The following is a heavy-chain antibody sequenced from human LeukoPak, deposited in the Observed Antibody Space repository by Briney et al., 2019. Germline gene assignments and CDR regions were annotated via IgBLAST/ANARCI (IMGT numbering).Heavy chain of an antibody. CDR3: ARVNEHDYPDLPFDY. Sequence: PSQTMSLTCTVSGGSISSGGYYWSWIRQHPGKVLEWIGYIYYSGSTYYNPSLKSRVTISVDTSKNQFSLKLSSVTAADTAVYYCARVNEHDYPDLPFDYWGQGTLVTVSS. CDR1: GGSISSGGYY. V-gene: IGHV4-31*03. J-gene: IGHJ4*02. D-gene: IGHD4-11*01. CDR2: IYYSGST.